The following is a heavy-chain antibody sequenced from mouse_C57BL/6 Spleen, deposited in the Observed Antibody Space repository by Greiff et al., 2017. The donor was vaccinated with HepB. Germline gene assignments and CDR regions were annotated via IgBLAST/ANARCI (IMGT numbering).Heavy chain of an antibody. CDR1: GYSITSGYD. CDR3: ARVADYGWFAY. Sequence: EVKVEESGPGMVKPSQSLSLTCTVTGYSITSGYDWHWIRHFPGNKLEWMGYISYSGSTNYNPSLKSRISITHDTSKNHFFLKLNSVTTEDTATYYCARVADYGWFAYWGQGTLVTVSA. J-gene: IGHJ3*01. D-gene: IGHD2-4*01. CDR2: ISYSGST. V-gene: IGHV3-1*01.